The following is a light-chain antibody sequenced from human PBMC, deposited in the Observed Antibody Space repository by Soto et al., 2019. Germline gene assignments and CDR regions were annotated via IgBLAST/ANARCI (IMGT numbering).Light chain of an antibody. Sequence: RAIQSVTTNMAGYQQKPXQAPTLLIYGASTXATGIPSRFSGSGSGKGFTLNISSLQSEDFAVYYCQQYNNWPPWTFGQGTKVDIK. CDR3: QQYNNWPPWT. V-gene: IGKV3-15*01. J-gene: IGKJ1*01. CDR1: QSVTTN. CDR2: GAS.